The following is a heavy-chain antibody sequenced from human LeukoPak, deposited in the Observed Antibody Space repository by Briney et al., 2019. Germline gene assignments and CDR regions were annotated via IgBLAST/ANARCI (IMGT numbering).Heavy chain of an antibody. D-gene: IGHD3-16*01. CDR3: VTRLA. CDR2: IYSGGST. J-gene: IGHJ5*02. CDR1: GFTVNSNY. V-gene: IGHV3-53*01. Sequence: GGSLRLSCAASGFTVNSNYMSWVRQAPGKGLDWVSMIYSGGSTNYADSVKGRFTISRDSSKNTLYLQMNSLRAEDTAVYYCVTRLAWGQGTLVTVSS.